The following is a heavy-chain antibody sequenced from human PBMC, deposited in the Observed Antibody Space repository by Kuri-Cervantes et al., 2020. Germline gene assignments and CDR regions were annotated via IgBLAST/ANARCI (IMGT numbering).Heavy chain of an antibody. Sequence: GESLKISCAASGFTFSSYAMHWVRQAPGKGLEWVAVISYDGSNKYYADSVKGRFTVSRDNSKNTLYLQMNSLRAEDTAVYYCARSMGGTQDYWGQGTLVTVSS. CDR3: ARSMGGTQDY. D-gene: IGHD1-14*01. CDR2: ISYDGSNK. V-gene: IGHV3-30-3*01. J-gene: IGHJ4*02. CDR1: GFTFSSYA.